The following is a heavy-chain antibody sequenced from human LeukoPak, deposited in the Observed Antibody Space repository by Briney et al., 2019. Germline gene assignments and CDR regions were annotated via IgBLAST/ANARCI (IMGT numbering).Heavy chain of an antibody. Sequence: ASVKVSCKASGYTFTSYGISWVRQAPGQGLEWMGWISAYNGNTNYAQKLQGRVTMTRDTSTSTVYMELSSLRSEDTAVYYCARDLAYCGGDCYSDLGPDYWGQGTLVTVSS. CDR2: ISAYNGNT. CDR1: GYTFTSYG. V-gene: IGHV1-18*01. J-gene: IGHJ4*02. D-gene: IGHD2-21*02. CDR3: ARDLAYCGGDCYSDLGPDY.